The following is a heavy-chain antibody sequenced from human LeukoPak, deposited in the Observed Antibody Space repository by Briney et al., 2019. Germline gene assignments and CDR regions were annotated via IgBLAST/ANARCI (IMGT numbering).Heavy chain of an antibody. V-gene: IGHV4-39*01. CDR1: TGSSSISSYY. D-gene: IGHD3-10*02. CDR3: AAYYSDRNVFDY. CDR2: IFYSGST. J-gene: IGHJ4*02. Sequence: PSETLSLTCTFSTGSSSISSYYWGWIRQPPGKGLEWIGSIFYSGSTYYNPSLKSRVTRSVDTSKHQFSLKLRSVTAADTAVYYCAAYYSDRNVFDYWGQGTLVTVSS.